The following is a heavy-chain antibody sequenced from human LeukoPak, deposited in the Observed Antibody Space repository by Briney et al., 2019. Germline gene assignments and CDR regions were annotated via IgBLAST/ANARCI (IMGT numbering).Heavy chain of an antibody. J-gene: IGHJ4*02. CDR2: ISGSGGST. D-gene: IGHD1-1*01. CDR3: ARVTERRYFDY. Sequence: GGSLRLSCAASGFTFNSYAMSWVRQAPGKGLEWVSAISGSGGSTYYADSVKGRFTISRDNSKNTLHLQMNSLRVEDTAVYYCARVTERRYFDYWGQGTLVTVSS. CDR1: GFTFNSYA. V-gene: IGHV3-23*01.